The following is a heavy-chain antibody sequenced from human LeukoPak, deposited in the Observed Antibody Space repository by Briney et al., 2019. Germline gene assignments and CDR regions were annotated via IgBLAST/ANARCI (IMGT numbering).Heavy chain of an antibody. CDR3: ARDAGQAFDY. V-gene: IGHV3-21*01. Sequence: GGSLRLSCAASGFTFSSYSMNWVRQAPGKGLEWVSSISSSSSYIYYADSVKGRFSISRDNAKNSLYLQMNSLRAEDTAVYYCARDAGQAFDYWGQGTLVTVSS. CDR2: ISSSSSYI. J-gene: IGHJ4*02. D-gene: IGHD3-10*01. CDR1: GFTFSSYS.